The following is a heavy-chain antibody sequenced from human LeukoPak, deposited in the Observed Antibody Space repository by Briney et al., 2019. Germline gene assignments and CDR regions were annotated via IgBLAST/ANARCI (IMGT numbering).Heavy chain of an antibody. CDR3: ARGRSNYYGMDV. CDR1: DGSINSCY. J-gene: IGHJ6*02. V-gene: IGHV4-59*01. Sequence: PSETLSLTCSVSDGSINSCYWNWIRRPPGKGLEWIGYIYYNGNTNYSPSLKSRVTMSVDTSKNLFSLKVSSVTAADTAVYYCARGRSNYYGMDVWGQGTTVTVSS. CDR2: IYYNGNT. D-gene: IGHD1-26*01.